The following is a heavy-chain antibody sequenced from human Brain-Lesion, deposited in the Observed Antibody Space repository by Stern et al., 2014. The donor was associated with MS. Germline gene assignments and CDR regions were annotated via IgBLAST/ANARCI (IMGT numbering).Heavy chain of an antibody. CDR1: GASVGGGDWY. CDR3: AGAIGKYELLESFDM. CDR2: IYYSGTT. Sequence: QVQLQESGPGLVKPSQTLSLACAVSGASVGGGDWYWSWIRQPPGKGLEGLGPIYYSGTTYYKPSLKSRLIISLDTSKNQFSLNLTSVTAADTAVYYCAGAIGKYELLESFDMWGQGTMVTVSS. D-gene: IGHD1-1*01. V-gene: IGHV4-30-4*01. J-gene: IGHJ3*02.